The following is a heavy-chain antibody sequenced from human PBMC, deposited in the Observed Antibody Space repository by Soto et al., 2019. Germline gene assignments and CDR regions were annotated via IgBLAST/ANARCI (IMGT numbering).Heavy chain of an antibody. CDR3: ARRGLLSHSYSSSPLGVSYYYYYMDV. D-gene: IGHD6-6*01. CDR1: GGSISSYY. J-gene: IGHJ6*03. V-gene: IGHV4-59*08. Sequence: SETLSLTCTVSGGSISSYYWSWIRQPPGKGLEWIGYIYYSGNTNYNPSLKSRVTISVDTSKNQFSLKLSSVTAADTAVYYCARRGLLSHSYSSSPLGVSYYYYYMDVWGKGTTVTVSS. CDR2: IYYSGNT.